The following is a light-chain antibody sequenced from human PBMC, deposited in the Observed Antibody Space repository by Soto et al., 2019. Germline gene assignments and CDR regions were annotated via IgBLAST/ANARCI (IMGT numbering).Light chain of an antibody. V-gene: IGKV3-15*01. CDR1: QSLSSN. Sequence: EIVMTHSPLTLSVSPGERATLSCRASQSLSSNLAWYQQKPGQAPRPLIYGASTRATGIPARFSGSGSGTEFTLTLSRLQSEDFAVYYCQQYNNWPQTFGQGTKVDIK. J-gene: IGKJ1*01. CDR3: QQYNNWPQT. CDR2: GAS.